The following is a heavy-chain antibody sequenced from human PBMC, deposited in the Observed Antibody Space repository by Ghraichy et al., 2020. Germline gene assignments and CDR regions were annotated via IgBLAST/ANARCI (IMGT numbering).Heavy chain of an antibody. D-gene: IGHD3-22*01. CDR1: GGSISSYY. CDR3: ARCGAHYDLFDY. Sequence: SETLSLTCTVSGGSISSYYWSWIRQPPGKGLEWIGYIYTSGSTNYNPSLKSRVTISVDTSKNQFSLKLSSVTAADTAVYYCARCGAHYDLFDYWGQGTLVTVSS. V-gene: IGHV4-4*09. J-gene: IGHJ4*02. CDR2: IYTSGST.